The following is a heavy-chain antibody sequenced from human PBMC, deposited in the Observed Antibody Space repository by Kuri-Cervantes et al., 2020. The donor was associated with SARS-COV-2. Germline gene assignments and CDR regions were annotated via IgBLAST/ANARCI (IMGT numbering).Heavy chain of an antibody. CDR2: ISYDGNNK. J-gene: IGHJ4*02. V-gene: IGHV3-30-3*01. D-gene: IGHD3-3*01. CDR1: GFTFSSYA. CDR3: ARDPNHPLRFLEWLSPLFDY. Sequence: GGSLRLSCAASGFTFSSYAMHWVRQAPGKGLEWVTVISYDGNNKYYADSVKGRFTISRDNSKNTLYLQMNSLRAEDTAVYYCARDPNHPLRFLEWLSPLFDYWGQGTLVTVSS.